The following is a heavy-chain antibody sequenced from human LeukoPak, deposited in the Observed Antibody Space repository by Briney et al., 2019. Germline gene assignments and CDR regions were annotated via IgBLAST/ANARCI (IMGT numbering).Heavy chain of an antibody. Sequence: SETLSLTCAVSDYSINSGHYWGWIRQPPGKGLEWIGSIYHSGRTYYSPSLKSRVTTSVDTSKNQFSLKLTSVTAADTAVYYCARHASPDIVIVPAATFDYWGLGTLVTVSS. CDR2: IYHSGRT. CDR1: DYSINSGHY. J-gene: IGHJ4*02. CDR3: ARHASPDIVIVPAATFDY. V-gene: IGHV4-38-2*01. D-gene: IGHD2-2*01.